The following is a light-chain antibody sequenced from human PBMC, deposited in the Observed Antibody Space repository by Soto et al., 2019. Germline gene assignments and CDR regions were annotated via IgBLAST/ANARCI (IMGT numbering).Light chain of an antibody. CDR1: QSVSSD. CDR2: SAS. V-gene: IGKV3-15*01. Sequence: EIVMTQSPATLSVSPGERATLSCRASQSVSSDLAWYHQKPGQAPRLLIYSASTRATVIPARFSGSGSGTEFTLTSNSLQSEDFAVYSCQQYNNRPRTFGQGTKVEIK. CDR3: QQYNNRPRT. J-gene: IGKJ1*01.